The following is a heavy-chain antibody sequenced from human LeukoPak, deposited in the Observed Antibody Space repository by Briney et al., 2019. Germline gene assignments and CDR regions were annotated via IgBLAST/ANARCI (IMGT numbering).Heavy chain of an antibody. D-gene: IGHD2-15*01. J-gene: IGHJ6*02. V-gene: IGHV1-18*04. CDR1: GFTFTGHY. Sequence: GASVKVSCRASGFTFTGHYMHWVRQAPGQGLEWMGWISPYKGDRNYAQSLQGRVTMTTDTSTSTAYMEVRSLRSDDTAVYYCARHLGPGWHAMDVWGQGTTVTVSS. CDR3: ARHLGPGWHAMDV. CDR2: ISPYKGDR.